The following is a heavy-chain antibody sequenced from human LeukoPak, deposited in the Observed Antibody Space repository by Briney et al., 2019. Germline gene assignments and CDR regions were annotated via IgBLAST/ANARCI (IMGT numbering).Heavy chain of an antibody. J-gene: IGHJ4*02. CDR1: GGTFSSYA. Sequence: SVKVSCKASGGTFSSYAISWVRQAPGQGLEWMGWMNPNSGNTGYAQKFQGRVTITRNTSISTAYMELSSLRSEDTAVYYCARAVSGYYHYDYWGQGTLVTVSS. D-gene: IGHD3-3*01. CDR2: MNPNSGNT. CDR3: ARAVSGYYHYDY. V-gene: IGHV1-8*03.